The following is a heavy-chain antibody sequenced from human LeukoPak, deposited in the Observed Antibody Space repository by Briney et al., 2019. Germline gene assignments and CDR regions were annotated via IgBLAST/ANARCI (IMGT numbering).Heavy chain of an antibody. J-gene: IGHJ5*02. V-gene: IGHV3-48*03. Sequence: GGSLRLSCAASGFTFSSYEMIWVRQAPGKGLEWVSYISSSGSTIYYADSVRGRFTISRDNAKNSLYLQVNSLRADDTAVYYCAREGTEPYNWFDPWGQGTLVTVSS. CDR2: ISSSGSTI. CDR1: GFTFSSYE. CDR3: AREGTEPYNWFDP. D-gene: IGHD2-8*02.